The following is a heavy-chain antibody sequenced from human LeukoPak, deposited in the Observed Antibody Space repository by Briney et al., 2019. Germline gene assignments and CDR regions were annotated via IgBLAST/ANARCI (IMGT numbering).Heavy chain of an antibody. V-gene: IGHV5-51*01. J-gene: IGHJ4*02. CDR3: ARRKGDGYNSPFDY. CDR2: IYPADSDT. CDR1: GYSFPNYW. D-gene: IGHD5-24*01. Sequence: GESLKIPCKGSGYSFPNYWIGWVRQMPGQGLEWMGIIYPADSDTRYSPSFQGQVTIAADKSINSACLQWTSLKASDTAMYYCARRKGDGYNSPFDYWGQGTLVTVSS.